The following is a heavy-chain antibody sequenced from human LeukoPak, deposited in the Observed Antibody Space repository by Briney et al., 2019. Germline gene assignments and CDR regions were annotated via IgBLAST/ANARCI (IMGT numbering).Heavy chain of an antibody. V-gene: IGHV3-30*18. CDR1: GFTFSSYG. J-gene: IGHJ3*02. CDR3: AKAGGGYNSDAFDI. Sequence: SGGSLRLSCAASGFTFSSYGMHWVRQAPGKGLEWVAVISYDGSNKYYADSVKGRFTISRDNSKNTLYLQMNSLRAEDTAVYYCAKAGGGYNSDAFDIWDQGTMVTVSS. CDR2: ISYDGSNK. D-gene: IGHD5-24*01.